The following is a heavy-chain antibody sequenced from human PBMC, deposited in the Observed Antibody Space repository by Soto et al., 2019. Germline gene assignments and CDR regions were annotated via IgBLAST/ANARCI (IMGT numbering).Heavy chain of an antibody. CDR1: GYSFTSYW. V-gene: IGHV5-10-1*01. J-gene: IGHJ6*02. CDR3: TTTVTTGDYYYYGMDV. Sequence: GESLKISCKGSGYSFTSYWISWVRQMPGKGLEWTGRIDPSDSYTNYSPSFQGHVTISADKSISTAYLQWSSLKASDTAMYYCTTTVTTGDYYYYGMDVWGQGTTVTVSS. CDR2: IDPSDSYT. D-gene: IGHD4-17*01.